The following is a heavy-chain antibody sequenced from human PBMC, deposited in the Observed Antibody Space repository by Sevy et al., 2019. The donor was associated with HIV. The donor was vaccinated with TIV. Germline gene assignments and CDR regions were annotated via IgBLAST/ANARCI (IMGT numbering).Heavy chain of an antibody. CDR3: ARLGYSYGPYFDY. D-gene: IGHD5-18*01. Sequence: GGSLRLSCAASGFTVSSNYMSWVRQAPGKGLEWVSVIYSGGSTYYADSVKGRFTISRDNSKNPLYLQMNSLRAEDTAVYYCARLGYSYGPYFDYWGQGTLVTVSS. CDR2: IYSGGST. CDR1: GFTVSSNY. J-gene: IGHJ4*02. V-gene: IGHV3-53*01.